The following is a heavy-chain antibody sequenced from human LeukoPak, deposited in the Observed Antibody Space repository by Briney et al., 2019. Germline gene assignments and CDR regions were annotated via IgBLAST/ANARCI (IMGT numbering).Heavy chain of an antibody. CDR3: ARGLIAVVMTPPPLDYGMDV. CDR2: IIPIFGRA. CDR1: GGTFSSYA. V-gene: IGHV1-69*13. D-gene: IGHD3-22*01. J-gene: IGHJ6*02. Sequence: GASVKVSCKASGGTFSSYAISWVRQAPGQGLEWMGVIIPIFGRANYAQKFQGRVTITADESTSTAYMELSSLRSEDTAVYYCARGLIAVVMTPPPLDYGMDVWGQGTTVTVSS.